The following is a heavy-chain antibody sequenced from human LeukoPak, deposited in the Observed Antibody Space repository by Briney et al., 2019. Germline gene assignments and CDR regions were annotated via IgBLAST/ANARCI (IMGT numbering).Heavy chain of an antibody. CDR2: IYFSGST. V-gene: IGHV4-39*01. CDR1: GGSISRSNSY. J-gene: IGHJ3*02. Sequence: SETLSLTCTVSGGSISRSNSYWGWIRQPPGKGLEWIGSIYFSGSTYYNPSLKSRVTISVDTSKNQFSLKLNSMTAADTAVYYCARMNRDAFDIWGQGTMVTVSS. D-gene: IGHD2/OR15-2a*01. CDR3: ARMNRDAFDI.